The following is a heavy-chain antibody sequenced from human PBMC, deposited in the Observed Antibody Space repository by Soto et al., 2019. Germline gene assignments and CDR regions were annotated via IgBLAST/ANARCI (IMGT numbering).Heavy chain of an antibody. CDR1: GFTFSSYS. D-gene: IGHD6-13*01. V-gene: IGHV3-21*01. CDR2: ISSSSSYI. CDR3: ARAYSSSWYGWFDP. Sequence: GGSLRLSCAASGFTFSSYSMNWVRQAPGKGLEWVSSISSSSSYIYYADSVKGRFTISRDNAKNSLYLQMNSLRAEDTAVYYCARAYSSSWYGWFDPWGQGTLVTVSS. J-gene: IGHJ5*02.